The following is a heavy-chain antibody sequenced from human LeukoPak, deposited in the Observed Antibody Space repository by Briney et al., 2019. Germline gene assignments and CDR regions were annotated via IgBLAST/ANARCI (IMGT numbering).Heavy chain of an antibody. V-gene: IGHV4-59*01. D-gene: IGHD3-3*01. J-gene: IGHJ3*02. CDR1: GGSISSYY. CDR2: IYYSGST. Sequence: SETLSLTCTVSGGSISSYYWSWIRRPPGKGLEWIGYIYYSGSTNYNPSLKSRVTISVDTSKNQFSLKLSSVTAADTAVYYCARVVHDFWSGYYTGAFDIWGQGTIVTVSS. CDR3: ARVVHDFWSGYYTGAFDI.